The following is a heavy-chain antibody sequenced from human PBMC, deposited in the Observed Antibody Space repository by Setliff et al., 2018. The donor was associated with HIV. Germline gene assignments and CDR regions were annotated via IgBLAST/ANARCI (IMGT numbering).Heavy chain of an antibody. CDR1: GYTFTSYG. Sequence: ASVKVSCKASGYTFTSYGISWVRQAPGQGLEWMGWTSAYNGNTNYAQKLQGRVTMTTDTSTSTAYMELRSLRSDDTAVYYGARETGEGYYYYGMDVWGQGTTVTVSS. D-gene: IGHD7-27*01. V-gene: IGHV1-18*01. J-gene: IGHJ6*02. CDR3: ARETGEGYYYYGMDV. CDR2: TSAYNGNT.